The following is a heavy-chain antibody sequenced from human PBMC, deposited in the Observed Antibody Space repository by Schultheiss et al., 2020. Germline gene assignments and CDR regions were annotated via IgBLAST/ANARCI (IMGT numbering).Heavy chain of an antibody. CDR2: IYYSGST. D-gene: IGHD5-18*01. Sequence: SQTLSLTCTVSGGSISSYYWSWIRQPPGKGLEWIGYIYYSGSTNYNPSLKSRVTISVDTSKNQFSLKLSSVTAADTAVYYCARVGSYGYNFDYWGQGTLVTVSS. CDR3: ARVGSYGYNFDY. V-gene: IGHV4-59*12. CDR1: GGSISSYY. J-gene: IGHJ4*02.